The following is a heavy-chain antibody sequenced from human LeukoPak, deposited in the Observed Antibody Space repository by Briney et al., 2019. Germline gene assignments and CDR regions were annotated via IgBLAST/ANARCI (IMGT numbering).Heavy chain of an antibody. V-gene: IGHV5-51*01. D-gene: IGHD3-3*01. CDR2: IYPGDSDT. CDR1: GYTFSSCW. J-gene: IGHJ4*02. Sequence: RGESLKIPCKGSGYTFSSCWIGWVRQMPGKGLEWMGIIYPGDSDTRYSPSLQGQVTISVDTSIGAAYLQWSSLKASDTAIYYCARQNDFRLDYWGQGTLVTVSS. CDR3: ARQNDFRLDY.